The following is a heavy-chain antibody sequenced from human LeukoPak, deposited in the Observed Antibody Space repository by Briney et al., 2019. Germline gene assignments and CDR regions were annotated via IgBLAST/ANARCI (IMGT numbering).Heavy chain of an antibody. Sequence: PSQTLSVTCAISGDRVSSNSVTWNWIRQSPSRGLEWLSRTYYRSTWYNDYAVSVRGRITVNPDTSKNQFSLHLNSVTPEDTAVYYCARRLTQYDCFDPWGQGILVTVSS. CDR1: GDRVSSNSVT. CDR3: ARRLTQYDCFDP. J-gene: IGHJ5*02. D-gene: IGHD2-2*01. CDR2: TYYRSTWYN. V-gene: IGHV6-1*01.